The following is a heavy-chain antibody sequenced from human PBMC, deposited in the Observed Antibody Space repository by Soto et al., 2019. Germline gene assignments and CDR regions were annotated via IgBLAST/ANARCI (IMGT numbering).Heavy chain of an antibody. CDR2: ISAYNGNT. D-gene: IGHD5-12*01. J-gene: IGHJ6*03. Sequence: ASVKVSCKASGYTFTSYGISWVRQAPGQGLEWMGWISAYNGNTNYAQKLQGRVTMTTDTSTSTAYMELRSLRSDDTAVYYCAREEGRRYSGYLTLYYYYYMDVWGKGTTVTVSS. CDR1: GYTFTSYG. CDR3: AREEGRRYSGYLTLYYYYYMDV. V-gene: IGHV1-18*01.